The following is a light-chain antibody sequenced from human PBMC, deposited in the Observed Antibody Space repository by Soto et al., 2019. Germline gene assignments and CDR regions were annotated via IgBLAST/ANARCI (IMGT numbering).Light chain of an antibody. J-gene: IGLJ2*01. CDR1: NIGSKN. CDR3: QVWDSSTV. CDR2: RDS. Sequence: SYELTQPLSVSVALGQTARITCGGNNIGSKNVHWYQQKPGQAPVLVIYRDSNRPSGIPERFSGSNSGNTATLTINRAQVGDEADYYCQVWDSSTVFGGGNKLTVL. V-gene: IGLV3-9*01.